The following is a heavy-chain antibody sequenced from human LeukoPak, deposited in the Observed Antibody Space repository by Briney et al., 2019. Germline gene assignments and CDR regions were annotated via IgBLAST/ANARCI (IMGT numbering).Heavy chain of an antibody. CDR1: GDSISRSSYY. Sequence: SETLSLTCTVSGDSISRSSYYWGWIRQPPGKGLEWIGSIYYSGSTYYNPSLKSRVTISVDTSKNQFSLKLSSVTAADTAVYYCARSSSDFWSGYYTAYFDYWGQGTLVTVSS. J-gene: IGHJ4*02. V-gene: IGHV4-39*07. CDR2: IYYSGST. CDR3: ARSSSDFWSGYYTAYFDY. D-gene: IGHD3-3*01.